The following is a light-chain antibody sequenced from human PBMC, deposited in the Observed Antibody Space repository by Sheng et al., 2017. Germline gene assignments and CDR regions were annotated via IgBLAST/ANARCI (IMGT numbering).Light chain of an antibody. Sequence: AIQLTQSPSSLSASVGDRVTITCRASQAVGNALAWYQQKPGKPPKLLIYDASSLESGVPSRFSGSGSGTDFTLTISSLHPEDFATYSCQQYYSTPPWTFGQGTKVDIK. CDR2: DAS. CDR3: QQYYSTPPWT. V-gene: IGKV1-13*02. J-gene: IGKJ1*01. CDR1: QAVGNA.